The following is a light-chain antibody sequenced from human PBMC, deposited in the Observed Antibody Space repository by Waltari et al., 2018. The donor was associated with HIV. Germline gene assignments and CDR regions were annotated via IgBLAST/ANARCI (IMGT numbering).Light chain of an antibody. CDR3: QHYHNWPPYT. V-gene: IGKV3-15*01. Sequence: EIVMTQSPATLSVSPGERATLSCRASPNINSNLAWYQQKPGQAPRLLIYGASTRATGIPARFSGSGSGTEFTLTISSLQSEDFAVFYCQHYHNWPPYTFGQGTKLEIK. CDR2: GAS. CDR1: PNINSN. J-gene: IGKJ2*01.